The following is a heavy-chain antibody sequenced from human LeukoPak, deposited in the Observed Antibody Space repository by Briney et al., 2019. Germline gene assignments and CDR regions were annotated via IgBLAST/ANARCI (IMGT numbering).Heavy chain of an antibody. CDR2: IYYSGST. V-gene: IGHV4-61*01. CDR3: ARRSWYNWFDP. CDR1: GGSVSSGSYY. J-gene: IGHJ5*02. Sequence: SETLSLTCTVSGGSVSSGSYYRTWIRQPPGKGLEWIGYIYYSGSTNYNPSLRSRVTISIDTSKNQFSLMLSSVTAADTAIYYCARRSWYNWFDPWGQGTLVTVSS. D-gene: IGHD6-13*01.